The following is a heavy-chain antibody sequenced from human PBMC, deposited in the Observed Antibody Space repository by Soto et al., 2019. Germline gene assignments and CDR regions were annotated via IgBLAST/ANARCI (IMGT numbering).Heavy chain of an antibody. Sequence: ASVKVSCKASGYTFTSYAMHWVRQAPGQRLEWMGWINAGNGNTKYSQKFQGRVTITRDTSASTAYMELSSLRSEDTAVYYCARDMYSGSYGDDRAWGYWRQGTLVTVSS. J-gene: IGHJ4*02. CDR3: ARDMYSGSYGDDRAWGY. CDR2: INAGNGNT. CDR1: GYTFTSYA. D-gene: IGHD1-26*01. V-gene: IGHV1-3*01.